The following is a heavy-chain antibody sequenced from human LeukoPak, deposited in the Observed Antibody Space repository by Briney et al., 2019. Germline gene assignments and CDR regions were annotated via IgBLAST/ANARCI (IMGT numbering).Heavy chain of an antibody. D-gene: IGHD6-6*01. J-gene: IGHJ4*02. CDR1: GFSFRTYW. V-gene: IGHV3-7*01. CDR2: INQYGSEK. Sequence: GGSLRLSCVASGFSFRTYWMSWVRQAPGQGLEWVANINQYGSEKHYVDSVKGRFTISRDNAKNSVHLQMASLRAEDTAVYYCVRAGGSSSSDYWGQGTLLIVSS. CDR3: VRAGGSSSSDY.